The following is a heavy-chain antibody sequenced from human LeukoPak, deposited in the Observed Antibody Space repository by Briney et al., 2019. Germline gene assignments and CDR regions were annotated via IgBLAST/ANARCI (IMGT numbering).Heavy chain of an antibody. CDR1: GYSFTSYW. CDR3: ARHGSSIAARGVFKP. D-gene: IGHD6-6*01. V-gene: IGHV5-51*01. Sequence: GESLKISCKGSGYSFTSYWIGWVPQMPGKGLEWMGIIYPGDSDTRYSPSFQGQVTISADKSISTAYLQWSSLKASDTAVYYCARHGSSIAARGVFKPWGQGTLVTVSS. CDR2: IYPGDSDT. J-gene: IGHJ5*02.